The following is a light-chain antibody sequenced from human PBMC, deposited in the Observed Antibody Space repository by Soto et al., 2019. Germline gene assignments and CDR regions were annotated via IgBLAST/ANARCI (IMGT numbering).Light chain of an antibody. CDR3: QQYGSSPWT. CDR2: GAA. CDR1: QSVSSSY. Sequence: EFVLTESPGTLSLSPGERATVSCRASQSVSSSYLAGSQQKPGQAPRLLIYGAASRATGIPDGFSGSGSGTDFTLTISRLEPEDFAVYYCQQYGSSPWTFGQGTKVDIK. J-gene: IGKJ1*01. V-gene: IGKV3-20*01.